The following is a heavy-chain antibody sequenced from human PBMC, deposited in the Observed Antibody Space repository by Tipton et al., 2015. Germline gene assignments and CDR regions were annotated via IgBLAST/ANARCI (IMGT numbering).Heavy chain of an antibody. CDR2: IYYSGST. J-gene: IGHJ3*02. V-gene: IGHV4-59*12. Sequence: TLSLTCTVSGDSINAYYWNWIRQPPGKGLEWIGYIYYSGSTDYSPSLQSRVSMSVDTSKNQFSLNLSSVTAADTAVYYCARMGIAAGGAFDIWGQGTMVTVSS. CDR1: GDSINAYY. D-gene: IGHD6-13*01. CDR3: ARMGIAAGGAFDI.